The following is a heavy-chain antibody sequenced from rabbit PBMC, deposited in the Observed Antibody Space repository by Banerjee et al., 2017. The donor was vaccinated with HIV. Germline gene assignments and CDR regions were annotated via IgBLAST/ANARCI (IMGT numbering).Heavy chain of an antibody. CDR2: IVTSSDNT. D-gene: IGHD1-1*01. V-gene: IGHV1S45*01. Sequence: QEQLVESGGGLVQPEGSLALTCTASGFSFNNNYYMCWVRQAPGKGLEWIACIVTSSDNTYYASWAKGRFTISKTSSTTMTLQMTSLTGADTATYFCAREGPGSGHYIDLWGQGTLVTVS. CDR1: GFSFNNNYY. CDR3: AREGPGSGHYIDL. J-gene: IGHJ6*01.